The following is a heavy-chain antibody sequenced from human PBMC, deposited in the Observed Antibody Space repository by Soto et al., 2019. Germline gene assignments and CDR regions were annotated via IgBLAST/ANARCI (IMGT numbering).Heavy chain of an antibody. CDR2: IYYSGST. Sequence: PSETLSLTCTVSGGSISSSSYYWGWIRQPPGKGLEWIGSIYYSGSTYYNPSLKSRVTISVDTSKNQFSLKLSSVTAADTAVYYCARHRPLITMVRGVTGWFDPWGQGTLVTVSS. J-gene: IGHJ5*02. V-gene: IGHV4-39*01. CDR3: ARHRPLITMVRGVTGWFDP. CDR1: GGSISSSSYY. D-gene: IGHD3-10*01.